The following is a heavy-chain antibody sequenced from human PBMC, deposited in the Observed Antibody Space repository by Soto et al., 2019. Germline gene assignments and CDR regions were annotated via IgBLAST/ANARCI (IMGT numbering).Heavy chain of an antibody. D-gene: IGHD3-16*01. Sequence: QVQLVESGGGVVQPGRSLRLSCAASGFTFSSYAMHWVRQAPGKGLEWVAVISYDGSNKYYADSVKGRFTISRDNSKHTLYLQMNSLTAEDTAVYYCARDRGEQVRYYYGMDVWGQGTTVTVSS. CDR3: ARDRGEQVRYYYGMDV. CDR2: ISYDGSNK. CDR1: GFTFSSYA. J-gene: IGHJ6*02. V-gene: IGHV3-30-3*01.